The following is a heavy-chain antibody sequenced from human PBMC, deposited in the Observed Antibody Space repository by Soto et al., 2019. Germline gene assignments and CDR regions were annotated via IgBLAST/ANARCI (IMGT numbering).Heavy chain of an antibody. CDR2: IIPILGIA. Sequence: SVKVSCKASGGPFSSYTISWVRQAPGQRLEWMGKIIPILGIANYAQKFQGRVTITAAKSTSTAYMELISLRSEDPAVYYCARGTKHGDYTRGFDPWGPGALVTVAS. V-gene: IGHV1-69*02. D-gene: IGHD4-17*01. CDR3: ARGTKHGDYTRGFDP. CDR1: GGPFSSYT. J-gene: IGHJ5*02.